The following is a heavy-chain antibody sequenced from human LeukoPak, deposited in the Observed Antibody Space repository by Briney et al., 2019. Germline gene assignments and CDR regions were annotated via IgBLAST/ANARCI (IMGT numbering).Heavy chain of an antibody. CDR3: AKVASFVVEVAAILLNNWFDP. J-gene: IGHJ5*02. Sequence: PGGSLRLSCAASGFTFSSYAMSWVRQAPGKGLEWVSGISGSGITTYYADSVKGRFTISRDNSNNTLYLQMNSLRAEDTAVYYCAKVASFVVEVAAILLNNWFDPWGQGTLVTVSS. V-gene: IGHV3-23*01. D-gene: IGHD2-15*01. CDR1: GFTFSSYA. CDR2: ISGSGITT.